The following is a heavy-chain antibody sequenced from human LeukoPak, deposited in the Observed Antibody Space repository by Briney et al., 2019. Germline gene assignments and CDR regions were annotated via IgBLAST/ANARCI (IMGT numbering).Heavy chain of an antibody. Sequence: GGTLRLSCAASGFTFSSYGMSWVRQAPGKGLEWVSVISTRSDAKYYADSVKGRFTISRDNSKNTLYLQMNSLRAEDTAVYYCAKLRLTGTTDFFDYWGQGTLVTVSS. D-gene: IGHD1-7*01. CDR3: AKLRLTGTTDFFDY. J-gene: IGHJ4*02. CDR1: GFTFSSYG. V-gene: IGHV3-23*01. CDR2: ISTRSDAK.